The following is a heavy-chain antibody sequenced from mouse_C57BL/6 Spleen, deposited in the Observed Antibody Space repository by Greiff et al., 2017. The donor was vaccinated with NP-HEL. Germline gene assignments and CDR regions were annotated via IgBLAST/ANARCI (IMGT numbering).Heavy chain of an antibody. D-gene: IGHD2-5*01. J-gene: IGHJ2*01. CDR2: IDPSDSYT. Sequence: VKQSCKASGYTFTSYWMQWVKQRPGQGLEWIGEIDPSDSYTNYNQKFKGKATLTVDTSSSTAYMQLSSLTSEDSAVYYCAYYSNSYFDYWGQGTTLTVSS. CDR1: GYTFTSYW. CDR3: AYYSNSYFDY. V-gene: IGHV1-50*01.